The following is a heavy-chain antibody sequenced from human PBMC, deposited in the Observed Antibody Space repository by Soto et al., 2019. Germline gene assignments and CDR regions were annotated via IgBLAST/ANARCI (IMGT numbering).Heavy chain of an antibody. J-gene: IGHJ6*03. CDR3: AGRDCSGTNCYKLDYYYMDV. CDR2: IYYSGST. V-gene: IGHV4-59*08. Sequence: QVQLQESGPGLVRPSETLSLTCTVSGGSFSSYYWTWIRQSPGKGLEWIGHIYYSGSTDYNPSLRGRLAISIDTSKNQFSLRLNSMTAADTAVYYCAGRDCSGTNCYKLDYYYMDVWGKGATVTVSS. CDR1: GGSFSSYY. D-gene: IGHD2-2*02.